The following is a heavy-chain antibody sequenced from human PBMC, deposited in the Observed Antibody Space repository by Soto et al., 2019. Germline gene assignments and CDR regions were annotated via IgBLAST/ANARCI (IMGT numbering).Heavy chain of an antibody. CDR3: ARDYCDRTTCLPGFDY. J-gene: IGHJ4*02. CDR2: ISYDGTNK. V-gene: IGHV3-30*04. CDR1: GFTFSRYA. D-gene: IGHD3-22*01. Sequence: GGSLRLSCAASGFTFSRYAMHWVRQAPGKGLEWLAVISYDGTNKYYADSVKGRFTISRDNSKYTLSLQMDSLRAEDTAVYYCARDYCDRTTCLPGFDYWGQGTLVTVSS.